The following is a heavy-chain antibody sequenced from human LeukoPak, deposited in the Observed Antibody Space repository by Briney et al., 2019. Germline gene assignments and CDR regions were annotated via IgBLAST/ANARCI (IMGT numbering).Heavy chain of an antibody. CDR3: ARESGYAVGDF. J-gene: IGHJ4*02. CDR1: GFSVRSNY. V-gene: IGHV3-53*01. CDR2: IYNDGST. Sequence: PGGSLRLSCTASGFSVRSNYMSWFRQAPGRGLEWASVIYNDGSTYYADSVKGRFIISKDISKNTLYLQMNNLRADDTAFYYCARESGYAVGDFWSRGTLVTVSS. D-gene: IGHD5-12*01.